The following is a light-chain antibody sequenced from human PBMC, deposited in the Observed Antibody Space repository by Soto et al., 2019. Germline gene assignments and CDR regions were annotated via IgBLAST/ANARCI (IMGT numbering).Light chain of an antibody. V-gene: IGKV1-39*01. J-gene: IGKJ2*01. CDR1: QSISSY. CDR3: QQSYSTPT. CDR2: AAS. Sequence: DIQMTQSPSSLSASVGDRVTITCRASQSISSYLNWYQQKPGKAPKLLIYAASSLQSGVPSRFSGSGSGTDFTLIISSLQPEDFATYYCQQSYSTPTFGQGTKREIK.